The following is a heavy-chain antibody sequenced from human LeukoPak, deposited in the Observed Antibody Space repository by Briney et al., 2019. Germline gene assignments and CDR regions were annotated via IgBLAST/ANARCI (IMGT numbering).Heavy chain of an antibody. CDR1: GFTFSTYA. CDR2: ISGSGGST. CDR3: AEAPNWGYARGAFDI. D-gene: IGHD7-27*01. J-gene: IGHJ3*02. V-gene: IGHV3-23*01. Sequence: GGSLRLSCAASGFTFSTYAMSWVRQAPGRGLEWVSAISGSGGSTYYADSVKGRFTISRDNSENTLYLQMNSLRAEDTAVYYCAEAPNWGYARGAFDIWGQGTMVTVSS.